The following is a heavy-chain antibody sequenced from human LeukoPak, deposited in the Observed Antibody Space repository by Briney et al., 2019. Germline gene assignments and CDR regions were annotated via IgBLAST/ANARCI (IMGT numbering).Heavy chain of an antibody. CDR3: ARSPRYCSGGSCYSGGTSAFDI. CDR2: IYYSGST. Sequence: PSETLSLTCTVSGGSMSPYHWGWIRQPPGKGLEWTGYIYYSGSTNYNPSLNSRVTISVDTSKNQFSLKLSSVTAADTAVYYCARSPRYCSGGSCYSGGTSAFDIWGQGTMVTVSS. J-gene: IGHJ3*02. D-gene: IGHD2-15*01. CDR1: GGSMSPYH. V-gene: IGHV4-59*08.